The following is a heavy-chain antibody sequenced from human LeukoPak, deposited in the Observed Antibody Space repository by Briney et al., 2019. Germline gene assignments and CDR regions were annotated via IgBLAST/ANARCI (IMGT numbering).Heavy chain of an antibody. CDR2: IKQDGSER. CDR1: GFTFGSW. D-gene: IGHD3-22*01. V-gene: IGHV3-7*01. Sequence: GGSLRLSCTASGFTFGSWIIWVRQAPRKGLEWVASIKQDGSERYYLDSVKGRFTMSRDSAKNSLYLQMSSLRAEDTAVYYCYDTSGHWGQGTLVTVSS. CDR3: YDTSGH. J-gene: IGHJ4*02.